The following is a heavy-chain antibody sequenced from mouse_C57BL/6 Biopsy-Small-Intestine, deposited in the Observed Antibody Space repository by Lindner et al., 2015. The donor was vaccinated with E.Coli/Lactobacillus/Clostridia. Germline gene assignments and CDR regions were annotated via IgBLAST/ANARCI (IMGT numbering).Heavy chain of an antibody. CDR2: IYPRDGST. D-gene: IGHD1-1*01. Sequence: VQLQESGPELVKPGASVKLSCKASGYTFTSYDINWVKQRPGQGLEWIGWIYPRDGSTKYNEKFKGKATLTVDTSSSTAYMELHSLTSEDSAVYFCARRYGSSWSWFAYWGQGTLVIVSA. CDR3: ARRYGSSWSWFAY. CDR1: GYTFTSYD. V-gene: IGHV1-85*01. J-gene: IGHJ3*01.